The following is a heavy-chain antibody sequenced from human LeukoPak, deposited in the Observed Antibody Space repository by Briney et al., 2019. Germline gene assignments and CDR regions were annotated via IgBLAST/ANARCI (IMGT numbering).Heavy chain of an antibody. CDR3: ARGASAWPRFDP. D-gene: IGHD5-12*01. V-gene: IGHV4-34*01. Sequence: SETLSLTCAVYGGSFSGYYWSWIRQPPGKGLEWIGEINHSGSTNYNPSLKSRVTISVDTSKNQFSLKLSSVTAADTAVYYCARGASAWPRFDPWGQGTLVTVSS. CDR2: INHSGST. J-gene: IGHJ5*02. CDR1: GGSFSGYY.